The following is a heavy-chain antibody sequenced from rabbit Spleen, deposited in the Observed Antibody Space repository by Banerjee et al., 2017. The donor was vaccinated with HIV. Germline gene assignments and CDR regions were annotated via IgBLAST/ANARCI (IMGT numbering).Heavy chain of an antibody. CDR3: TRDDGSGHYIDGYFNL. CDR2: IYTGNAKN. D-gene: IGHD1-1*01. Sequence: QEQLEESAGGLVQPGGSLRLSCKASGFTLSSYYMNWVRQAPGKGLEWIGFIYTGNAKNYYASWAKGRFTISKTSSTTVTLQVTSLTAADTATYFCTRDDGSGHYIDGYFNLWGPGTLVTVS. J-gene: IGHJ4*01. V-gene: IGHV1S45*01. CDR1: GFTLSSYYM.